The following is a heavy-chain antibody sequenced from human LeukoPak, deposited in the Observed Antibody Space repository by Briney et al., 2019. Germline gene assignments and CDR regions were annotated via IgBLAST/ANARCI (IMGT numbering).Heavy chain of an antibody. D-gene: IGHD5-18*01. J-gene: IGHJ6*03. CDR3: ARSGYSYGYLYYYYMDV. CDR1: GGTFSSYA. V-gene: IGHV1-69*06. CDR2: IIPIFGTA. Sequence: SVKVSCKASGGTFSSYAISWVRQAPGQGLEWMGGIIPIFGTANYAQKFQGRVTITADKSTSTAYMELSSLRSEDTAVYYCARSGYSYGYLYYYYMDVWGKGTTVTVSS.